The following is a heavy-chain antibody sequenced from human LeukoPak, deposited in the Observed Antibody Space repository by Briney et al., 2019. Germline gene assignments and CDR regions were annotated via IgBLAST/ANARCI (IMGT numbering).Heavy chain of an antibody. J-gene: IGHJ5*02. V-gene: IGHV3-7*01. CDR1: GFTFSDHY. D-gene: IGHD3-10*01. Sequence: GGSLRLSCAASGFTFSDHYMDWVRQAPGKGLEWVANIKQDGSEKYYVDSVKGRFTISRDNAKNSLYLQMNSLRAEDTAVYYCARDNAGGYLWGQGTLVTVSS. CDR3: ARDNAGGYL. CDR2: IKQDGSEK.